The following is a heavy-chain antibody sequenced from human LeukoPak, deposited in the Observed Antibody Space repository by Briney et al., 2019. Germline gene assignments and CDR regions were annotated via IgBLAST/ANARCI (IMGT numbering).Heavy chain of an antibody. D-gene: IGHD3-3*01. CDR1: GVSISPYY. CDR3: ARLSAAVHLGAFDL. J-gene: IGHJ3*01. V-gene: IGHV4-4*09. Sequence: SETLSLTCAASGVSISPYYWAWIRHPPGKGLEWIGYIHTSGSNNQYPSLKSRVTISVDKSKNHFSLRLTSVTAADTAVYYCARLSAAVHLGAFDLWGQGTMVTVSS. CDR2: IHTSGSN.